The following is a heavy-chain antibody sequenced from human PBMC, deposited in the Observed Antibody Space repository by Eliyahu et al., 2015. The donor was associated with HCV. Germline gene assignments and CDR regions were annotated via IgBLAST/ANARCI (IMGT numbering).Heavy chain of an antibody. D-gene: IGHD6-19*01. V-gene: IGHV4-61*02. Sequence: QVQLQESGPGLVKPSQTLSLTCTVXGGSISSGSYYWSWIRQPAGKGLEWIGRIYTSGSTNYNPSLKSRVTISVDTSKNQFSLKLSSVTAADTAVYYCARDIPYSSGWYGGGRAFDIWGQGTMVTVSS. J-gene: IGHJ3*02. CDR2: IYTSGST. CDR3: ARDIPYSSGWYGGGRAFDI. CDR1: GGSISSGSYY.